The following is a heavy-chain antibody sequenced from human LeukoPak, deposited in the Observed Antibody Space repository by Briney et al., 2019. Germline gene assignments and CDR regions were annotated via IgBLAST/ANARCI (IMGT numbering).Heavy chain of an antibody. V-gene: IGHV5-51*01. CDR3: VREYCSGGRCFGP. CDR1: GYSFANYW. D-gene: IGHD2-15*01. J-gene: IGHJ5*02. Sequence: GESLKISCQGSGYSFANYWIAWVRQMPGKGLEWMGSIYPANSDIKYSPSFQGHVTISADKSTSVAYVQWRSLKASDSAIYYCVREYCSGGRCFGPWGQGTLVTVSS. CDR2: IYPANSDI.